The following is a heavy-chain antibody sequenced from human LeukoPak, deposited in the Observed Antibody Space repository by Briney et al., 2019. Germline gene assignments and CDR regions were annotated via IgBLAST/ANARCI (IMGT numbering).Heavy chain of an antibody. CDR1: GFTFSSYS. V-gene: IGHV3-21*01. CDR2: ISSSSSYI. D-gene: IGHD6-19*01. J-gene: IGHJ5*02. CDR3: ASKPARLRPYSSGSQTSP. Sequence: PGGSLRLSCAASGFTFSSYSMNWVRQAPGKGLEWVSSISSSSSYIYYADSVKGRFTISRDNAKNSLYLQMNSLRAEDTAVYYFASKPARLRPYSSGSQTSPRAEGTLVTVSS.